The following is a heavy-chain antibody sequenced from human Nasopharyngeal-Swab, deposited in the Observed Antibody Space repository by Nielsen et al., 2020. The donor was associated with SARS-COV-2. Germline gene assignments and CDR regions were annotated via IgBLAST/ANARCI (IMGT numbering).Heavy chain of an antibody. Sequence: SETLSLTCTVSGGSVSSGSYYGSWIRQPPGKGLEWIGYIYYSGSTNYNPSLKSRVTIAVDTSKNQFSLKLSSVTAADTAVYYCARGECSCSGGSCYSCYYYYGMDVWGQGTTVTVSS. CDR3: ARGECSCSGGSCYSCYYYYGMDV. V-gene: IGHV4-61*01. CDR2: IYYSGST. D-gene: IGHD2-15*01. J-gene: IGHJ6*02. CDR1: GGSVSSGSYY.